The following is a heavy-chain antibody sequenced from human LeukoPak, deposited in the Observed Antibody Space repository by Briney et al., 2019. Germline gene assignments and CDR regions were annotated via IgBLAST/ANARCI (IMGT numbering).Heavy chain of an antibody. D-gene: IGHD2-15*01. J-gene: IGHJ5*02. V-gene: IGHV4-4*07. CDR3: ARHWSHSVAQFGRSYWFDP. Sequence: SETLSLTCTVSGGSINNYYWSWIRQPAGKGLEWIGHMDTSGHTNYNSSLMSRVTMSVDTSKNQFSLRLTSVTAADTAVYYCARHWSHSVAQFGRSYWFDPWGQGTLVTVSS. CDR2: MDTSGHT. CDR1: GGSINNYY.